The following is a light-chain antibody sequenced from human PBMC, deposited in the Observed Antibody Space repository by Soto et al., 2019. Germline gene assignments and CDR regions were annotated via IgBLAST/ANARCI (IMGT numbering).Light chain of an antibody. CDR2: DVN. CDR3: VSFAGGTYV. CDR1: SSDVGAYIF. J-gene: IGLJ1*01. V-gene: IGLV2-8*01. Sequence: QSVLTQPPSASGAPGQSVTISCTGTSSDVGAYIFVSWYQQHPGKAPTLLIYDVNTRPPGVPDRFFGSKSGNTASLTVSGLQAEDEADYFCVSFAGGTYVFGTGTKVNVL.